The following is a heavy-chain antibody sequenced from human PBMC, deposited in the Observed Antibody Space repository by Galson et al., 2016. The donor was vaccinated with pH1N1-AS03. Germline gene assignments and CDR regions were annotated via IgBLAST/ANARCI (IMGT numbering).Heavy chain of an antibody. J-gene: IGHJ4*02. Sequence: LSLTCTVSGDAIGSYYWSWIRQPAGKGLQWIGRVYTSGSTNYNPSLKSRVTMSVDISKNQFSLKLNSVTAADTAVYYCAGLVGGCLDYWGQGTLVTVSS. D-gene: IGHD1-26*01. CDR1: GDAIGSYY. CDR2: VYTSGST. V-gene: IGHV4-4*07. CDR3: AGLVGGCLDY.